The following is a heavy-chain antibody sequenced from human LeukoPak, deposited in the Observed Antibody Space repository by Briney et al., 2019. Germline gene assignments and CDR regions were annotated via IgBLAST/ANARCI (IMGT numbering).Heavy chain of an antibody. CDR2: IIPIFGTA. V-gene: IGHV1-69*06. J-gene: IGHJ4*02. CDR1: GGTFSSYA. Sequence: SVKVSCKASGGTFSSYAISWVRQAPGQGLEWMGRIIPIFGTASYAQKFQGRVTITADKSTSTAYMELSSLRSEDTAVYYCARDNGGSYSHFPIDYWGQGTLVTVSS. D-gene: IGHD1-26*01. CDR3: ARDNGGSYSHFPIDY.